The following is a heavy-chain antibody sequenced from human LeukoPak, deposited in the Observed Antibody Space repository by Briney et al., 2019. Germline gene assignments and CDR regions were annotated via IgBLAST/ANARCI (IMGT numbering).Heavy chain of an antibody. J-gene: IGHJ4*02. CDR1: GGSISSSSYY. D-gene: IGHD5/OR15-5a*01. V-gene: IGHV4-39*01. CDR2: IYYSGST. Sequence: SETLSLTCSVSGGSISSSSYYWGWIRQPPGKGLEWIGSIYYSGSTYYNPSLKSRVTISVDTSKNQFSLKLSSVTAADTAVYYCARLNGVYESFLDSWGQGTLVTVSS. CDR3: ARLNGVYESFLDS.